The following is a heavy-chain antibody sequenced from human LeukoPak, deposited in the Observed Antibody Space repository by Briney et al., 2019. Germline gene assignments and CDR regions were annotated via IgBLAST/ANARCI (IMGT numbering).Heavy chain of an antibody. CDR3: TSIIFGVVITHHY. D-gene: IGHD3-3*01. CDR2: IRSKANSYAT. Sequence: GGSLRLSCAASGFTFSGSAMHWVRQASGKGLEWVGRIRSKANSYATAYAASGKGRFTISRDDSKNTAYLQMNSLKTEDTAVYYCTSIIFGVVITHHYWGQGTLVTVSS. V-gene: IGHV3-73*01. CDR1: GFTFSGSA. J-gene: IGHJ4*02.